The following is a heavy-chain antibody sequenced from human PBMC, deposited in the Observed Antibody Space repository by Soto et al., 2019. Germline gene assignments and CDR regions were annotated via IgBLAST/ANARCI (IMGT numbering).Heavy chain of an antibody. CDR1: GFTFSSYS. Sequence: EVQLVESGGGLVKPGGSLRLSCAASGFTFSSYSMNWVRQAPGKGLEWVSSISSSSSYIYYADPVKGRFTISRDNAKNSLYLQMNSLRAEDTGVYYCARDFYDSSGYAEYFQHWGQGTLVTVSS. V-gene: IGHV3-21*01. CDR2: ISSSSSYI. D-gene: IGHD3-22*01. J-gene: IGHJ1*01. CDR3: ARDFYDSSGYAEYFQH.